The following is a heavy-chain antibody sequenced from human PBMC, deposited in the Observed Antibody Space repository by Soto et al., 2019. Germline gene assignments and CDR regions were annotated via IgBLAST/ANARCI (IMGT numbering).Heavy chain of an antibody. CDR2: ISGSGGST. D-gene: IGHD2-2*01. Sequence: GGSLRLSCAASGFTFSSYAMSWVRQAPGKGLEWVSAISGSGGSTYYADSVKGRFTISRDNSKNTLYLQMNSLRAEDTAVYYCAKCGGQLLRHYYYGMHVSGQATTVTVSS. V-gene: IGHV3-23*01. J-gene: IGHJ6*02. CDR3: AKCGGQLLRHYYYGMHV. CDR1: GFTFSSYA.